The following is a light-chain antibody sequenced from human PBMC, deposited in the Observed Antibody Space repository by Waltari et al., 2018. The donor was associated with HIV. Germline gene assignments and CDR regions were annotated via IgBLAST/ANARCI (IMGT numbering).Light chain of an antibody. Sequence: EVVLTQSPGTVSVSPGERATLSCRTSQSISNNLVWYHMNPGQAPRLVIYDASTRATGIPVSFSGSGSGTEFTLTIASLQSEDFAVYLCQQYNNWPRTFGQGTKVEI. CDR2: DAS. J-gene: IGKJ1*01. CDR3: QQYNNWPRT. CDR1: QSISNN. V-gene: IGKV3-15*01.